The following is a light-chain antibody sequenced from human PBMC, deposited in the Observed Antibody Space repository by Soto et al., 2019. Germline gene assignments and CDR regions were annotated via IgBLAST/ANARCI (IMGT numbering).Light chain of an antibody. V-gene: IGLV1-47*01. CDR1: SSNIGSNY. Sequence: QSVLTQPPSASGTPGQRVTISCPGSSSNIGSNYVYWYQQLPGTAPKLLIYRNNQRPSGVPDRFSGSKSGTSASLAISGLRSEDEADYYCAAWDDSLSSRVFGGGTQLTVL. J-gene: IGLJ3*02. CDR3: AAWDDSLSSRV. CDR2: RNN.